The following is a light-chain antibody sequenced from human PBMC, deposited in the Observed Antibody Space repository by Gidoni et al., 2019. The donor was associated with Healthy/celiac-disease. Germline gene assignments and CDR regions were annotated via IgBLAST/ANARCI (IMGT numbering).Light chain of an antibody. Sequence: EIVMTQSPATLSVSPGERATLSCRASQSVSSNLAWYQQKPGQAPRRLIYGASTRATGIPDRFSCSGSGTEFTLTISSLQSEDFTVYYCQQYNNWPLAFGQGTKVEIK. CDR3: QQYNNWPLA. CDR2: GAS. V-gene: IGKV3-15*01. J-gene: IGKJ1*01. CDR1: QSVSSN.